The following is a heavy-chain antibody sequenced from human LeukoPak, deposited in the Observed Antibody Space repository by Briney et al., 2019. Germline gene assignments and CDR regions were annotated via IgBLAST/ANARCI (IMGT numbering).Heavy chain of an antibody. V-gene: IGHV1-2*02. CDR1: GGTFSSYA. Sequence: ASVKVSCKASGGTFSSYAISWVRQAPGQGLEWMGWINPNSGGTYYAQKFQGRVTMTSDTSISSAYMELSRPRSDDRAVYYCARDLYGGTSATFDYWGQGTLVTVSS. D-gene: IGHD4-23*01. CDR2: INPNSGGT. CDR3: ARDLYGGTSATFDY. J-gene: IGHJ4*02.